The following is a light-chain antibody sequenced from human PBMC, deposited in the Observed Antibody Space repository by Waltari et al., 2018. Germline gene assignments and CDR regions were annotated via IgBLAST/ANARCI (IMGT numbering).Light chain of an antibody. Sequence: SYELTQPPSVSVSPGQTARITCPGDALPKLYAYWYQQKAGQAPVLGIYKDSERPSGIPERFSGSSSGTTVTLTISGVQAEDEADYYCQSADSSGTYRVIFGGGTKLTVL. V-gene: IGLV3-25*03. CDR2: KDS. CDR1: ALPKLY. CDR3: QSADSSGTYRVI. J-gene: IGLJ2*01.